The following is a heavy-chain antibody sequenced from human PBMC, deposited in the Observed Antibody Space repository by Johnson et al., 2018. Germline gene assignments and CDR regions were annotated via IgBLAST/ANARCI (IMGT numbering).Heavy chain of an antibody. CDR1: GFTFSNYA. CDR3: AKPIFTTPHTRWFDP. D-gene: IGHD3-3*02. V-gene: IGHV3-23*04. J-gene: IGHJ5*02. Sequence: VQLVESGGGLVQPGGSLRLSCAASGFTFSNYAMTWVRQAPGKGLDWASSIGSGAGDARHYADSVKGRFTISSDNSKNTLYLEMNSLRVEDTALYYCAKPIFTTPHTRWFDPWGQGTLVTVSP. CDR2: IGSGAGDAR.